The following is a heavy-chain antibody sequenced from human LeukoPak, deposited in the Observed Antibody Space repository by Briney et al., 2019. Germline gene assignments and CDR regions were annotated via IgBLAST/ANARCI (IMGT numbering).Heavy chain of an antibody. J-gene: IGHJ5*02. D-gene: IGHD5-12*01. CDR2: IIPILGIA. V-gene: IGHV1-69*04. CDR1: GGTFSSYA. CDR3: ARDGVSPMVATAGWFDP. Sequence: ASVKVSCKASGGTFSSYAISWVRQAPGQGLEWMGRIIPILGIANYAQKFQGRVTITADKSTSTAYMELSSPRSEDTAVYYCARDGVSPMVATAGWFDPWGQGTLVTVSS.